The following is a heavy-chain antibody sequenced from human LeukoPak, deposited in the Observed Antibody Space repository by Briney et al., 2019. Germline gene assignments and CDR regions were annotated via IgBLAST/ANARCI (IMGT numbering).Heavy chain of an antibody. CDR1: GGSISSYY. CDR2: IYYSGST. V-gene: IGHV4-59*01. D-gene: IGHD6-19*01. CDR3: ARGLGGSSGCLSY. J-gene: IGHJ4*02. Sequence: SETLSLTCTVSGGSISSYYWSWIRQPPGKGLEWIGYIYYSGSTNYNPSLKSRVTISVDTSKNQLSLKLRSVTAADTAVYYCARGLGGSSGCLSYWGQGTLVTVSS.